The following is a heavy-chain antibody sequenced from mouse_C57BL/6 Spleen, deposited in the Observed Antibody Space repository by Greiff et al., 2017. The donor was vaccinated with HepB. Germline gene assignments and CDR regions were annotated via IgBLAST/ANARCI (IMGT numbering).Heavy chain of an antibody. D-gene: IGHD1-1*01. V-gene: IGHV5-4*03. Sequence: DVKLVDSGGGLVKPGGSLKLSCSASGFTFSSYAMSWVRQTPEKRLEWVATISDGGSYTYYPDNVKGRFTISRDNAKNNLYLQMSHLKSEDTAMYYCARGDYYGSRAWFAYWGQGTLVTVSA. J-gene: IGHJ3*01. CDR1: GFTFSSYA. CDR3: ARGDYYGSRAWFAY. CDR2: ISDGGSYT.